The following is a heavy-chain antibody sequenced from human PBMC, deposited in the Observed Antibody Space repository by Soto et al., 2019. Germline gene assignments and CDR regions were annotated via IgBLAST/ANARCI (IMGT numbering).Heavy chain of an antibody. CDR1: GGSISSGGYY. CDR3: SRLVGDIVVVPAARRDNWFDP. J-gene: IGHJ5*02. CDR2: IYYSGST. Sequence: SETLSLTCTVSGGSISSGGYYWSWIRQHPGKGLEWIGYIYYSGSTYYNPSLKSRVTISVDTSKNQFSLKLSSVTAADTAVYYCSRLVGDIVVVPAARRDNWFDPWGQGTLVTVSS. D-gene: IGHD2-2*01. V-gene: IGHV4-31*03.